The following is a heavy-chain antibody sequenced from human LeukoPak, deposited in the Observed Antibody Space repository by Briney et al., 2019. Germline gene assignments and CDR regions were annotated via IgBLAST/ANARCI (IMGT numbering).Heavy chain of an antibody. V-gene: IGHV1-69*13. J-gene: IGHJ6*02. CDR3: ARRGVMVRGVIGYYYYYGMDV. CDR2: IIPIFGTA. Sequence: ASVKVSCKASGGTFSSYAISWVRQAPGQGLEWMGGIIPIFGTANYAQKFQGRVTITADESTSTVYMELSSLRSEDTAVYYCARRGVMVRGVIGYYYYYGMDVWGQGTTVTVSS. D-gene: IGHD3-10*01. CDR1: GGTFSSYA.